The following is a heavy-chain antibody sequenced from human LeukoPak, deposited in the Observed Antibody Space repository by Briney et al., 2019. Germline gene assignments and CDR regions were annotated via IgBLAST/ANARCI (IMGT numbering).Heavy chain of an antibody. J-gene: IGHJ4*02. V-gene: IGHV3-30*02. CDR2: IRYDGSNK. Sequence: PGGSLRLSCAASGFTFSSYGMHWVRQAPGKGLEWVAFIRYDGSNKYYADSVKGRVTISRDNSKNTLYLQMNSLRAEDTAVYYCARTTMVRGVSDYWGQGTLVTVSS. D-gene: IGHD3-10*01. CDR1: GFTFSSYG. CDR3: ARTTMVRGVSDY.